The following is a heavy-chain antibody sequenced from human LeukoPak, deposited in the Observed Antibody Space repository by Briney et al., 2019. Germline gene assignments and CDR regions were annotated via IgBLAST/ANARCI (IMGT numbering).Heavy chain of an antibody. V-gene: IGHV3-48*03. D-gene: IGHD1-26*01. Sequence: PGGSLRLSCGGSGFIFRDFDMTWVRQTAARGLEWLSYIGESGSPVFYADSVKGRFSVSRDNAKKSLFLQMNGLRVEDTGIYYCARIGSTGTYNRDFQYWGPGTLVVVSS. CDR1: GFIFRDFD. J-gene: IGHJ1*01. CDR2: IGESGSPV. CDR3: ARIGSTGTYNRDFQY.